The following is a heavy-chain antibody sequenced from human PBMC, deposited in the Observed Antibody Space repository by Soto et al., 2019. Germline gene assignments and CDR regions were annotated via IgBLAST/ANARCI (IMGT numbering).Heavy chain of an antibody. V-gene: IGHV3-13*01. J-gene: IGHJ6*02. CDR3: ARDRSYGYNYYYGMDA. CDR2: IGTAGDT. CDR1: GFTFSSYD. Sequence: GGSLRLSCAASGFTFSSYDMHWVRQATGKGLEWVSAIGTAGDTYYPGSVKGRFTISRENAKNSLYLQMNSLRAEDTAVYYCARDRSYGYNYYYGMDAWRQETTVTVSS. D-gene: IGHD5-18*01.